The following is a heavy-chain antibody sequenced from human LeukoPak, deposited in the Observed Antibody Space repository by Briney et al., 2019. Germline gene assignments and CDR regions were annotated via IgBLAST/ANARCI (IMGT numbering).Heavy chain of an antibody. V-gene: IGHV4-59*12. Sequence: SETLSLTCTVSGGSISGFYWSWIRQPPGKGLEWIGYIHYSGSTNYNPSLKSRVTISVDTSKNQFSLKLSSVTAADTAVYYCASQAVAGHPREQFDFWGQGTLVTVSS. D-gene: IGHD6-19*01. CDR2: IHYSGST. CDR3: ASQAVAGHPREQFDF. CDR1: GGSISGFY. J-gene: IGHJ4*02.